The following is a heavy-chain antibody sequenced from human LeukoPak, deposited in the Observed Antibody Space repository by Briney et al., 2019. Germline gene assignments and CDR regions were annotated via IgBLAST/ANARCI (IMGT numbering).Heavy chain of an antibody. CDR2: INPSGGST. CDR3: ARGSSWYFYDYYYMDV. D-gene: IGHD6-13*01. CDR1: GYTFTSYY. Sequence: ASVKVSCKASGYTFTSYYMHWVRQAPGQGLEWMGIINPSGGSTSYAQKFQGRVTMTRDMSTSTVYMELSSLRSEDTAVYYCARGSSWYFYDYYYMDVWGKGTTVTVSS. J-gene: IGHJ6*03. V-gene: IGHV1-46*01.